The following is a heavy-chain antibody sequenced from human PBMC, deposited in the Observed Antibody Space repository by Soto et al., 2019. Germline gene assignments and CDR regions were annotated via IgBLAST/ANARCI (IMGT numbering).Heavy chain of an antibody. V-gene: IGHV3-23*01. CDR3: AKVFYYYDSSGYYYFDY. Sequence: GSLRLSCAASGFTFSSYAVSWVRQAPGKGPEWISSISGSGPTIYYADSVKGRFTISRDNSKNTLYLQMSSLRAEDTAVYYCAKVFYYYDSSGYYYFDYWGQGTLVTVSS. CDR1: GFTFSSYA. D-gene: IGHD3-22*01. J-gene: IGHJ4*02. CDR2: ISGSGPTI.